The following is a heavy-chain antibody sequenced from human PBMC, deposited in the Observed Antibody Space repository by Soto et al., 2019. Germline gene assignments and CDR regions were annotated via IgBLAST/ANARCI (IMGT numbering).Heavy chain of an antibody. CDR3: ASAYGGNSVDV. CDR2: IDPSDSYT. Sequence: GESLKISCKGSGYSFTSYWISWVRQMPGKGLEWMGRIDPSDSYTNYSPSFQGHVTISADRSISTAYLQWSSLKASDTAMYYCASAYGGNSVDVWGQGITVTVSS. V-gene: IGHV5-10-1*01. D-gene: IGHD2-21*02. J-gene: IGHJ6*02. CDR1: GYSFTSYW.